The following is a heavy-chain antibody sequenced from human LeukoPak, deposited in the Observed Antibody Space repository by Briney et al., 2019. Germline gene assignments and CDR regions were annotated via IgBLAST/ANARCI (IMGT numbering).Heavy chain of an antibody. Sequence: ASVKVSCKASGYTFTSHGISWVRQAPGQGLEWMGWINPNSGGTNYAQKFQGRVTMTRDTSISTAYMELSRLRSDDTAVYYCARDDRAIGAAAGTGWGQGTLVTVSS. CDR2: INPNSGGT. V-gene: IGHV1-2*02. CDR3: ARDDRAIGAAAGTG. CDR1: GYTFTSHG. D-gene: IGHD6-13*01. J-gene: IGHJ4*02.